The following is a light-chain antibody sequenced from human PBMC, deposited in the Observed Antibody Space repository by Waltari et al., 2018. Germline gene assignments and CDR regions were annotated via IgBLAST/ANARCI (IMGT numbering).Light chain of an antibody. Sequence: QSALTQPASVSGSPGQSITISWTGTSSDVGGYNYVSWYQQHPGKVPKLMIYDVSNRPSGVSNRFSGSKAGNTASLTISGLQAEDEADYYCSSYTSSSTEVFGGGTKLTVL. CDR3: SSYTSSSTEV. J-gene: IGLJ3*02. CDR2: DVS. CDR1: SSDVGGYNY. V-gene: IGLV2-14*03.